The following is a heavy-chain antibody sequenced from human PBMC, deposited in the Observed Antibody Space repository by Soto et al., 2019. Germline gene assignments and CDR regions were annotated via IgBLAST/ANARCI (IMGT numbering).Heavy chain of an antibody. V-gene: IGHV1-18*01. Sequence: VASVKVSCKASGYSFRSYGINWVRQAPGQGLEWIGWVSGYNYNTKYAQKLQGRITVTTDTSTNTAYMELRSLRFDDTAVYYCGRSSSMLGAGWSDSWGRGTLVTVSS. CDR1: GYSFRSYG. CDR2: VSGYNYNT. CDR3: GRSSSMLGAGWSDS. D-gene: IGHD2-8*01. J-gene: IGHJ5*01.